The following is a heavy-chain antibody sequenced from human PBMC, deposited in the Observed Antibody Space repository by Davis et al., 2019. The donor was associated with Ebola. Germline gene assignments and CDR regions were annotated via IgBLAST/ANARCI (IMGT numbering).Heavy chain of an antibody. CDR2: ISAYNGNT. D-gene: IGHD4-11*01. V-gene: IGHV1-18*01. CDR3: AREGATVTTAWFDP. J-gene: IGHJ5*02. CDR1: GYTFTSYG. Sequence: AASVKVSCKASGYTFTSYGISWVRQAPGQGLEWMGWISAYNGNTNYAQKVQGRVTMTTDTSTSTAYMELRGLRSDDTAVYYCAREGATVTTAWFDPWGQGTLVTVSS.